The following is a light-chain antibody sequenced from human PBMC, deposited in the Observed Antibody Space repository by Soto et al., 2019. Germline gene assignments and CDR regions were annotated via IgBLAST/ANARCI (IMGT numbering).Light chain of an antibody. CDR1: QSISSW. CDR2: KAS. CDR3: QQYHTSPWP. V-gene: IGKV1-5*03. Sequence: DIQMTQSPSTLSASVGDRVIITCRASQSISSWLAWYQQKPGKGPNLLIYKASSLGSGVPSRFSGSGSGTEFTLTLSSLQPGDFATYYCQQYHTSPWPFGQGTKVEIK. J-gene: IGKJ1*01.